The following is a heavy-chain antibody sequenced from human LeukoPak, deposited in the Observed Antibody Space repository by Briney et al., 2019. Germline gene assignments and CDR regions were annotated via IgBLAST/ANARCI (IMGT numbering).Heavy chain of an antibody. CDR3: ASTVVKGVGFDY. CDR1: GGSISSGSYY. Sequence: PSETLSLTCTVSGGSISSGSYYWNWIRQPAGKGLEWIGRIYTSGSTNYNPSLKSRVTISVDTSKNQFSLKLSSVTAADTAVYYWASTVVKGVGFDYWGQGTLVTVSS. J-gene: IGHJ4*02. CDR2: IYTSGST. V-gene: IGHV4-61*02. D-gene: IGHD4-23*01.